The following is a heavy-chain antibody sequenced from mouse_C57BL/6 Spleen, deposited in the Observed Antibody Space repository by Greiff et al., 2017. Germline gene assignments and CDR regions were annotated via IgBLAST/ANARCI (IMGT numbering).Heavy chain of an antibody. J-gene: IGHJ4*01. V-gene: IGHV1-82*01. CDR2: IYPGDGDT. CDR3: AREGTTVDYYAMDY. CDR1: GYAFSSSW. D-gene: IGHD1-1*01. Sequence: QVQLQQSGPELVKPGASVKISCKASGYAFSSSWMNWVKQRPGKGLEWIGRIYPGDGDTNYNGKFKGKATLTADKSSSTAYMQLSSLTSEDSAVYFCAREGTTVDYYAMDYWGQGTSVTVSS.